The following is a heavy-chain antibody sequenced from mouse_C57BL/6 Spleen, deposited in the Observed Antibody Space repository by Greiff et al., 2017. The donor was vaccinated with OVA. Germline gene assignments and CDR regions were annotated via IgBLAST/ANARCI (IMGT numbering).Heavy chain of an antibody. V-gene: IGHV2-9-1*01. J-gene: IGHJ1*03. D-gene: IGHD4-1*01. CDR3: ASLTGNWYFDV. CDR1: GFSLTSYA. Sequence: VHLVESGPGLVAPSQSLSITCTVSGFSLTSYAISWVRQPPGKGLEWLGVIWTGGGTHYNSALKSRLSISKDNSKSQVFLKMNSLQTDDTARYYCASLTGNWYFDVWGTGTTVTVSS. CDR2: IWTGGGT.